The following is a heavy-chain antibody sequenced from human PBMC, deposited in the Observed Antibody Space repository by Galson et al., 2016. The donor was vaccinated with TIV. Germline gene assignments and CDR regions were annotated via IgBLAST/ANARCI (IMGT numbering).Heavy chain of an antibody. V-gene: IGHV3-30-3*01. Sequence: SLRLSCAASGFTFDSYTFHWVRQTPGKGLEWVAIISHDGNNKDFADSVQGRFTISRDSSKNTVFLLMNSLRLEDTAVYYCTRDGRGNWKYVDYFDYWGQGTLVTVSS. CDR1: GFTFDSYT. D-gene: IGHD1-7*01. CDR2: ISHDGNNK. J-gene: IGHJ4*02. CDR3: TRDGRGNWKYVDYFDY.